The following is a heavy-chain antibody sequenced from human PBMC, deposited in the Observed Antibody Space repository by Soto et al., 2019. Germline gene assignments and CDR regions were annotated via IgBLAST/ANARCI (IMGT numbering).Heavy chain of an antibody. Sequence: QVQLQESGPGLVKPSETLSLTCSVSGGSMNSYYWSWIRQPPGKGLEWLGFIYYSGSTNYDPSLQSRVTISVDTSKSKFSLQLNSVTAADTAVYHCARHLLRSNYGSGRRGYFDFWGRGTLVTVSS. CDR2: IYYSGST. D-gene: IGHD3-10*01. V-gene: IGHV4-59*08. J-gene: IGHJ2*01. CDR1: GGSMNSYY. CDR3: ARHLLRSNYGSGRRGYFDF.